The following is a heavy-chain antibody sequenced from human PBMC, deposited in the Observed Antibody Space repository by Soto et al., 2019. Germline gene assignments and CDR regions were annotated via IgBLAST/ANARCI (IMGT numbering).Heavy chain of an antibody. V-gene: IGHV1-18*01. CDR2: ISLYSDGT. J-gene: IGHJ5*02. CDR1: GYTFSNYG. CDR3: ARVVPGAEAWFGP. Sequence: ASVKVSCKTSGYTFSNYGITWVRQGPGQPLEWLGWISLYSDGTNYAQKFQGRVSMTTDTSTATAYRELRSLRSDDTAVYYCARVVPGAEAWFGPWGQGTLVTVSS. D-gene: IGHD2-2*01.